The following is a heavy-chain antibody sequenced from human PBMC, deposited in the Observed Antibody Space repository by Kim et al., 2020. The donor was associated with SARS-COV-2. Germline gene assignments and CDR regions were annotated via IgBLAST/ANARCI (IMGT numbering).Heavy chain of an antibody. CDR3: ARDHGVNYYYYMDV. V-gene: IGHV1-69*13. CDR2: IIPIFGTA. J-gene: IGHJ6*03. D-gene: IGHD4-17*01. CDR1: GGTFSSYA. Sequence: SVKVSCKASGGTFSSYAISWVRQAPGQGLEWMGGIIPIFGTANYAQKFQGRVTITADESTSTAYMELSCLRSEDTAVYYCARDHGVNYYYYMDVWGKGTTVTVSS.